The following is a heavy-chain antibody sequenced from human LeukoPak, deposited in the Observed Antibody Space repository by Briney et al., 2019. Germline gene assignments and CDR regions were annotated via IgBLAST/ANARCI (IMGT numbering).Heavy chain of an antibody. Sequence: HTGGSPRLSCAASGSTFSSYSMNWVRQAPGKGLEWVSYISSSSSTIYYADSVKGRFTISRDNAKNSLYLQMNSLRAEDTAVYYCARASYSSSWGQGTLVTVSS. D-gene: IGHD6-13*01. CDR1: GSTFSSYS. J-gene: IGHJ4*02. CDR2: ISSSSSTI. V-gene: IGHV3-48*01. CDR3: ARASYSSS.